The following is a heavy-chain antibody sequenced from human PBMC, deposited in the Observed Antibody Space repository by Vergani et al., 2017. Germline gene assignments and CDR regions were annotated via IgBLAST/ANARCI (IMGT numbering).Heavy chain of an antibody. J-gene: IGHJ4*02. CDR2: IYYSGST. V-gene: IGHV4-39*01. CDR3: ARHRLRSSGWYDPFDY. CDR1: GGSISSSSYY. Sequence: QLLLQESGPGLVKPSETLSLTCTVSGGSISSSSYYWGWIRQPPGKGLEWIGSIYYSGSTYYNPSLKSRVTISVDTSTNQFSLKLSSVTAADTAVYYCARHRLRSSGWYDPFDYWGQGTLVTVSS. D-gene: IGHD6-19*01.